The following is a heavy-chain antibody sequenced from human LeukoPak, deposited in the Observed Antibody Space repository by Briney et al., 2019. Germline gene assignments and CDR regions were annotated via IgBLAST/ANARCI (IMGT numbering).Heavy chain of an antibody. D-gene: IGHD3-10*01. J-gene: IGHJ4*02. CDR2: IIPIFATA. CDR1: GGTFSSYA. V-gene: IGHV1-69*13. CDR3: ARDHLGYGSGSPFDY. Sequence: PVKLSRKASGGTFSSYAISWVRQAPGQGLEWMGGIIPIFATANYAEKFQGRVTITAGESTSTAYMELSSLRSEDAAVYYCARDHLGYGSGSPFDYWGQGTLVTVSS.